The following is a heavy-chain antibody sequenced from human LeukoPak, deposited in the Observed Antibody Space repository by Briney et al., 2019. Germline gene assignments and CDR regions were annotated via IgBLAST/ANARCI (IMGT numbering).Heavy chain of an antibody. J-gene: IGHJ6*03. V-gene: IGHV1-2*02. CDR3: ASSCSSTSCYTPYYYYYYYMDV. CDR2: INPNSGGT. Sequence: GASVKVSCKASGYTFTGYYMHWVRQAPGQGLEWMGWINPNSGGTNYAQKFQGRVTMTRDTSISTAYMELSRLRSDDTAVYYCASSCSSTSCYTPYYYYYYYMDVWGKGTTVTVSS. CDR1: GYTFTGYY. D-gene: IGHD2-2*02.